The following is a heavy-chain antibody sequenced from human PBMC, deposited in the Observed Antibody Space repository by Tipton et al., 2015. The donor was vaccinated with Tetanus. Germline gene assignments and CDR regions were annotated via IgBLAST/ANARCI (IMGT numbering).Heavy chain of an antibody. CDR2: ISYSSTSI. V-gene: IGHV3-48*02. Sequence: SLRLSCAASGFSFRDFGMNWVRQAPGKGLEWISYISYSSTSIYYADSVKGRFVVSRDNAKNSLYLQMNTLRDDDTAVYYCATRGEARANWFGSWGQGTQVVVSS. CDR3: ATRGEARANWFGS. D-gene: IGHD2-21*01. J-gene: IGHJ5*01. CDR1: GFSFRDFG.